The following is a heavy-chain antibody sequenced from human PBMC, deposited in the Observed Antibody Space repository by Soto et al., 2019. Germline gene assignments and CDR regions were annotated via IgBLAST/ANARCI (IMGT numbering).Heavy chain of an antibody. V-gene: IGHV3-30*18. CDR2: ISYDGSNK. CDR1: GFTFSSYG. Sequence: QVQLVESGGGVVQPGRSLRLSCAASGFTFSSYGMHWVRQAPGKGLEWVAVISYDGSNKYYADSVKGRFTISRDNSKNTLYLQMNSLRAEDTAVYYCAKGRPTYYYGSGSDRNAFDIWSQGTMVTVSS. CDR3: AKGRPTYYYGSGSDRNAFDI. D-gene: IGHD3-10*01. J-gene: IGHJ3*02.